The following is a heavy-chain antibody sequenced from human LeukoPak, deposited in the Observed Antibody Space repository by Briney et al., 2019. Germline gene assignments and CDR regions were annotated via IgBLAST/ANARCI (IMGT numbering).Heavy chain of an antibody. CDR2: INHSGST. D-gene: IGHD3-22*01. Sequence: SETLSLTCAVYGGSFSGYYWSWIRQHPGKGLEWIGEINHSGSTNYNPSLKSRVTISVDTSKNQFSLKLSSVTAADTAVYYCARGLDDSSGYYYGYFDYWGQGTLVTVSS. CDR1: GGSFSGYY. CDR3: ARGLDDSSGYYYGYFDY. V-gene: IGHV4-34*01. J-gene: IGHJ4*02.